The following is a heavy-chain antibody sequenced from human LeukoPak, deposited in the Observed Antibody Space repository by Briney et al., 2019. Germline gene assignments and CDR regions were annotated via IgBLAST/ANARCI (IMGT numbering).Heavy chain of an antibody. J-gene: IGHJ4*02. CDR3: ARASESYYFRISFDY. V-gene: IGHV4-34*01. Sequence: SETLSLTCAVYGGSFSGYYWSWIRQPPGKGLEWIGEINHSGSTNYNPSLKSRVTISVDTSKNQFSLKLSSVTAADTAVYYCARASESYYFRISFDYWGQGTLVTVSS. D-gene: IGHD1-26*01. CDR2: INHSGST. CDR1: GGSFSGYY.